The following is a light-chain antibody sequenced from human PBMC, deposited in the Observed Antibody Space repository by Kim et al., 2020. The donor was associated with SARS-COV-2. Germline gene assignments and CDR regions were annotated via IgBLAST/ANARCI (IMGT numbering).Light chain of an antibody. Sequence: SSVGDRVTITCRASQDIRDGLGWFQQRPGKAPRRLISAASTLQSGVPSRFSGSGSGTDFTLTISSLQPEDFATYFCLQHDLYPLTFGGGTKVDIK. CDR1: QDIRDG. J-gene: IGKJ4*01. CDR3: LQHDLYPLT. V-gene: IGKV1-17*01. CDR2: AAS.